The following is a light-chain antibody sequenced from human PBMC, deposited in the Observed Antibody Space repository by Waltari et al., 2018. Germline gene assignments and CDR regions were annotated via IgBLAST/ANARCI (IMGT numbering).Light chain of an antibody. CDR3: QQSYSTPRT. J-gene: IGKJ2*02. CDR1: QSNSSY. Sequence: CRASQSNSSYLNWYQQKPVKAPKLLIYAASSWQSGVPSRFSGRGSETDFTLTISSLQPEDFATYYCQQSYSTPRTFGQGTKLDIK. V-gene: IGKV1-39*01. CDR2: AAS.